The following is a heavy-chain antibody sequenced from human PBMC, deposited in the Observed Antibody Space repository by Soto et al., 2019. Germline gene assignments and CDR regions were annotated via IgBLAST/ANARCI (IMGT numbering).Heavy chain of an antibody. J-gene: IGHJ4*02. CDR3: AGEDYYDTGYYVV. Sequence: QVQLQESGPGVVKASETLSLTCTVSGRSMSGYYWSWIRQPAGERLEWIGRIYTSGTTDFNPSLKGRVTMSVDTSKNQFSLKLTSVTAADTALYYCAGEDYYDTGYYVVWGQGTQVTVSS. CDR1: GRSMSGYY. D-gene: IGHD3-9*01. CDR2: IYTSGTT. V-gene: IGHV4-4*07.